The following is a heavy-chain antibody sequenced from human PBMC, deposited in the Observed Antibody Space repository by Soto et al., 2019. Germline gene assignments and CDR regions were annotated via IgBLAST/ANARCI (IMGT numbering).Heavy chain of an antibody. CDR3: ARTCIGGTCSFDY. Sequence: VQRVESGGGLVQPGGCLRLSCAASGLRVSSNYMSWVRQAPGKGLAWVAGIYSGGSTYYADSVKGRFTISRDNSENTLYLQMNSMRAEETAVYYGARTCIGGTCSFDYWGQGTLVTVSS. J-gene: IGHJ4*02. D-gene: IGHD2-15*01. CDR2: IYSGGST. V-gene: IGHV3-66*01. CDR1: GLRVSSNY.